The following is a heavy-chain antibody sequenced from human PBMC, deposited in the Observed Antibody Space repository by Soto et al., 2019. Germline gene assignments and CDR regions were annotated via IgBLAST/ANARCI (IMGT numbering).Heavy chain of an antibody. Sequence: GLCMRLSWAAVGFTPINYSIHCVRETQVKGLERVAVISHVGDKEYYADSVKGRVTVSRDNTKKTVYLQMNSLRADDTAMYYFSKVAPSNSILWGFDHWGQGTLVTVSS. CDR1: GFTPINYS. J-gene: IGHJ4*02. CDR2: ISHVGDKE. D-gene: IGHD2-21*01. CDR3: SKVAPSNSILWGFDH. V-gene: IGHV3-30*18.